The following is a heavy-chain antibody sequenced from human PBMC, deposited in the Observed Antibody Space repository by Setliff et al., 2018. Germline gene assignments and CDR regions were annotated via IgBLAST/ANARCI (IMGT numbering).Heavy chain of an antibody. V-gene: IGHV3-11*04. Sequence: GGSLRLSCAASGFTFSDYYMNWIRQAPGKGLEWVSYISRGGNTIYYADSVKGRFTISRDNSKNTLYLQMNSLRAEDTAVYYCARDHNYAYDYWGQGTLVTVSS. CDR3: ARDHNYAYDY. CDR2: ISRGGNTI. J-gene: IGHJ4*02. D-gene: IGHD1-1*01. CDR1: GFTFSDYY.